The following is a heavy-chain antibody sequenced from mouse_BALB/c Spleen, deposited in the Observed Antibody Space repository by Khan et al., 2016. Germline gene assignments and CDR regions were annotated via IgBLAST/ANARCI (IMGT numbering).Heavy chain of an antibody. CDR3: ARRTTVVRHWYFDV. V-gene: IGHV3-8*02. D-gene: IGHD1-1*02. Sequence: EVQLQESGPSLVKPSQTLSLTCSVTGDSITSGYWNWIRKFPGNKLEYMGDISYSGSTYYNPPPKSRISITRDTSKNQYYLQWNSVTTDDTATFYCARRTTVVRHWYFDVWGAGTTITVSS. CDR2: ISYSGST. J-gene: IGHJ1*01. CDR1: GDSITSGY.